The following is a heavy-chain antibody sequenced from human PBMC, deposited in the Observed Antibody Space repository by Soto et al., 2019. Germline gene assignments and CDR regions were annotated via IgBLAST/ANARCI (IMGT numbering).Heavy chain of an antibody. J-gene: IGHJ6*02. V-gene: IGHV2-5*08. Sequence: SGPTLVNPTQTLTLTCTFSGFSLSTSGMCVSWIRQPPGKALEWLALIYWNDDKRYSPSLKSRLTITKDTSKNQVVLTMTNMDPVDTATYYCAHIRDYYSASYGMDVWAQGTTVTVSS. CDR1: GFSLSTSGMC. CDR3: AHIRDYYSASYGMDV. CDR2: IYWNDDK.